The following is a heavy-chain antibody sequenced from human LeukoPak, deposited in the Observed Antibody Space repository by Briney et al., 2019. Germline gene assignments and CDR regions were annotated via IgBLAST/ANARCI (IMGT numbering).Heavy chain of an antibody. CDR2: ISAYNGYR. CDR3: ARVGTGTRSFDS. CDR1: GYTFTTYD. V-gene: IGHV1-18*01. D-gene: IGHD1/OR15-1a*01. J-gene: IGHJ4*02. Sequence: ASGKVSCKTSGYTFTTYDINWVRQAPGQGVEWMGRISAYNGYRNYGQKFQGRVTMTTDTSTNTAYMELRSLRSDDTAMYYCARVGTGTRSFDSWGQGTLVTVSS.